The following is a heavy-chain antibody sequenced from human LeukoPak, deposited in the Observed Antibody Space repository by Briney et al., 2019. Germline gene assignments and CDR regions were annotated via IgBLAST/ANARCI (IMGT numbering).Heavy chain of an antibody. CDR2: IYTSGST. J-gene: IGHJ4*02. D-gene: IGHD3-10*01. CDR3: AKDLGELLWFGEPGVDY. CDR1: GDSISSYY. Sequence: PSETLSLTCSVSGDSISSYYWSWIRQPAGKGLEWIGRIYTSGSTNYNPSLKSRVTMSVDMSKNQFSLKLSSVTAADTAVHYCAKDLGELLWFGEPGVDYWGQGTLVTVSS. V-gene: IGHV4-4*07.